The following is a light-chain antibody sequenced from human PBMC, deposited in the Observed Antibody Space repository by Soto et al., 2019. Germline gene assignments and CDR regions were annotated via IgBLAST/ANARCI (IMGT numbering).Light chain of an antibody. V-gene: IGKV4-1*01. J-gene: IGKJ1*01. CDR3: QQYYSAPPT. CDR1: PSVLYNSNNKNY. CDR2: WAS. Sequence: DILMTQSPDSLAVALGERATINCRSSPSVLYNSNNKNYLAWYQQKPGQPPKLLIYWASTRESGVPDRFSGSGSGTDFTLTISSLQAEDVAVYYCQQYYSAPPTFGQGTKVDIK.